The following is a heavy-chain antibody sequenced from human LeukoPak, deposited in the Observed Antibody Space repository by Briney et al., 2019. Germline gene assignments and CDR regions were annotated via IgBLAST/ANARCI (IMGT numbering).Heavy chain of an antibody. CDR2: IIPIFGTA. CDR3: ARDGGAARPTYYYYYYMDV. V-gene: IGHV1-69*05. CDR1: GGTFSSYA. D-gene: IGHD6-6*01. J-gene: IGHJ6*03. Sequence: SVKVSCKASGGTFSSYAISWVRQAPGQGLEWMGGIIPIFGTANYAQKFQGRVTITTDESTSTAYMELSSLRSEDTAVYYCARDGGAARPTYYYYYYMDVWGKGTTVTVSS.